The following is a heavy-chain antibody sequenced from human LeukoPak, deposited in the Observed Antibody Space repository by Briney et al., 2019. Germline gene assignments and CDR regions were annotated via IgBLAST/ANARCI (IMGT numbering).Heavy chain of an antibody. V-gene: IGHV1-2*02. CDR1: GYTFTGYY. CDR3: ARSPRGTMVRGVRYPEPFYDY. CDR2: INPNSGGT. J-gene: IGHJ4*02. D-gene: IGHD3-10*01. Sequence: GASVKVSCKASGYTFTGYYMHWVRQAPGQGLEWMGWINPNSGGTNYAQTFQGRVTMTRDTSISTAYMELSRLRSDDTAVYYCARSPRGTMVRGVRYPEPFYDYWGQGTLVTVSS.